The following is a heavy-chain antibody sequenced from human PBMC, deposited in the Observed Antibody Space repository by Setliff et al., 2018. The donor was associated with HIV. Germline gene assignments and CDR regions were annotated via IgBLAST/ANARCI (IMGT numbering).Heavy chain of an antibody. CDR3: ARSWGSSSGYYYNGMDV. CDR2: IYYSGST. V-gene: IGHV4-59*01. J-gene: IGHJ6*02. CDR1: GGSINNYY. D-gene: IGHD6-6*01. Sequence: SETLSLTCSVSGGSINNYYWSWIRQPPGKGLEWLGYIYYSGSTNYNPSFKSRVTISLDTSKNQFSLRVNSVTAADTAMYYCARSWGSSSGYYYNGMDVWGQGTTVTVSS.